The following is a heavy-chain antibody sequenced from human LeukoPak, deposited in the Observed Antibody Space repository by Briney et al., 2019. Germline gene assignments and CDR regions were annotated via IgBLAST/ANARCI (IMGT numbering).Heavy chain of an antibody. D-gene: IGHD2-21*02. V-gene: IGHV4-34*01. Sequence: PSETLSLTCAVYGGSSSDYFWSWIRQPPGKGLEWIGEINHGGSTNYNPSLKSRITISVDTSKNQFSLKLSSVTAADTAVYYCARDWSPFCGGDCYSGWFDPWGQGTLVTVSS. CDR2: INHGGST. J-gene: IGHJ5*02. CDR3: ARDWSPFCGGDCYSGWFDP. CDR1: GGSSSDYF.